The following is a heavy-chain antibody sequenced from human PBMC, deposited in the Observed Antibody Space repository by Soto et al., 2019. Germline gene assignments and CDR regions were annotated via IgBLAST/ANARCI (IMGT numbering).Heavy chain of an antibody. CDR2: IYPGDSDT. CDR1: GYSFTSYW. D-gene: IGHD3-22*01. V-gene: IGHV5-51*01. J-gene: IGHJ4*02. Sequence: GESLKISCKGSGYSFTSYWIGWVRQMPGKGLEWMGIIYPGDSDTRYSPSFQGQVTISADRSISTAYLQWSSLKASDTAMYYCAAGLYFTYYYDSSGYPDHKDFDYWGQGTLVTVSS. CDR3: AAGLYFTYYYDSSGYPDHKDFDY.